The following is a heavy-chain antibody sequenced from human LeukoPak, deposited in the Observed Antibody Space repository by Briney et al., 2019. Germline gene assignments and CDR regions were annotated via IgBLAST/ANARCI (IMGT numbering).Heavy chain of an antibody. Sequence: SETLSLTCTVSGGSISSYYWSWIRQPPGRGLEWIGYIYYSGSTNYNPSLKSRVTISVDTSKNQFSLKLSSVTAADTAVYYCARGGGSGYDGEFDPWGQETLVTVSS. V-gene: IGHV4-59*01. D-gene: IGHD5-12*01. CDR2: IYYSGST. CDR1: GGSISSYY. J-gene: IGHJ5*02. CDR3: ARGGGSGYDGEFDP.